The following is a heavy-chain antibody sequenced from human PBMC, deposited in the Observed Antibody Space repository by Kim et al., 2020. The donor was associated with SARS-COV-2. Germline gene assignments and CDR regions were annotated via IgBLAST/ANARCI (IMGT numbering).Heavy chain of an antibody. Sequence: PSLQSRVTISVDKSKNQFSLKLSSVTAADTAVYYCARVSSSWYARWFDPWGQGTLVTVSS. CDR3: ARVSSSWYARWFDP. J-gene: IGHJ5*02. V-gene: IGHV4-4*02. D-gene: IGHD6-13*01.